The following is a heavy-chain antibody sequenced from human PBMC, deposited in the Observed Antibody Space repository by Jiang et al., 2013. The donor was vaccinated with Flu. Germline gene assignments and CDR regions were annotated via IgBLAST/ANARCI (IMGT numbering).Heavy chain of an antibody. J-gene: IGHJ5*02. CDR1: GFNFNTYV. D-gene: IGHD3-3*01. Sequence: VQLVESGGGLVQPGGSLRLSCAASGFNFNTYVMSWVRQAPGKGLEWVSTISTSGRDTHYADSVKGRFTVFRESSKSTVYLQLNSLRVEDTAVYYCVRNGFDSSGYSNWFDPWGQGALVTVSS. CDR2: ISTSGRDT. CDR3: VRNGFDSSGYSNWFDP. V-gene: IGHV3-23*04.